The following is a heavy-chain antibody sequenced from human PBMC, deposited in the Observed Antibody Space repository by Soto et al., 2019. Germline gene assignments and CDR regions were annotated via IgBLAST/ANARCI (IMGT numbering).Heavy chain of an antibody. Sequence: EVHLVESGGGLVQPGGSLRLSCAASGFTLSGRSMHWVRQAPGKGLVWVSGIDNAGTDSTYADSVKGRFTSSRDNAKNMLYLQMNSLSVEDTAVYYCARGWFGPDAWGKGTTVTVSS. CDR3: ARGWFGPDA. V-gene: IGHV3-74*01. J-gene: IGHJ6*04. D-gene: IGHD3-10*01. CDR2: IDNAGTDS. CDR1: GFTLSGRS.